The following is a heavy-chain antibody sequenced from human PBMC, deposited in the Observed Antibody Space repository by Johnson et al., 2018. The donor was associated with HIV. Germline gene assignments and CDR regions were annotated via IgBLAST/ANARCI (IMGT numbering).Heavy chain of an antibody. CDR1: GFTFSSYW. V-gene: IGHV3-7*03. CDR2: IKQDGSEK. D-gene: IGHD6-13*01. J-gene: IGHJ3*01. CDR3: ARDGESQQLPLGDALDV. Sequence: EVQLVESGGGVVQPGRSLRLSCAASGFTFSSYWMSWVRQAPGKGLEWVANIKQDGSEKYYVDSVKGRFTISRDNAKNSLYLQMNSLRAEDTALYYCARDGESQQLPLGDALDVWGRGTIVIVSS.